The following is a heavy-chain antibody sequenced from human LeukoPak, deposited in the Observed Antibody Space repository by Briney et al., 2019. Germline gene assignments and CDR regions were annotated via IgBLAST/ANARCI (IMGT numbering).Heavy chain of an antibody. Sequence: SETLSLTCTVSGGSISSSSYYWGWIRQPPGKGLEWIGSIYYSGSTYYNPSLKSRVTISVDTSKNQISLKLSSVTAADTAVYYCARAPAPWFGELFSAGAYDYWGQGTLVTVSS. V-gene: IGHV4-39*07. CDR1: GGSISSSSYY. CDR2: IYYSGST. D-gene: IGHD3-10*01. CDR3: ARAPAPWFGELFSAGAYDY. J-gene: IGHJ4*02.